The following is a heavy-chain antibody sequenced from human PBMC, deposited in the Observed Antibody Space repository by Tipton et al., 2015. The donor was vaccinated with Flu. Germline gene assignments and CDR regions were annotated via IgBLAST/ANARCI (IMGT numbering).Heavy chain of an antibody. D-gene: IGHD2-15*01. V-gene: IGHV5-51*01. J-gene: IGHJ6*02. Sequence: VQLVQSGAEVKKPGESLKISCKGSGYSFPTYWIGWVRQMPGKGLEWMGIIYPGDSDIRYSPSFQGQVTISADKSISTAYLQWSSLRASDTAMYYCARRQPGYCSSSSCHPYSYGMDVWGQGTTVTVSS. CDR3: ARRQPGYCSSSSCHPYSYGMDV. CDR2: IYPGDSDI. CDR1: GYSFPTYW.